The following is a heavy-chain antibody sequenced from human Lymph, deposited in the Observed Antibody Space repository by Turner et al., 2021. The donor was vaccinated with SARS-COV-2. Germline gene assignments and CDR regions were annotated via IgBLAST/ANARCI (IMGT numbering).Heavy chain of an antibody. J-gene: IGHJ4*02. CDR2: IKQDGSEK. V-gene: IGHV3-7*01. CDR1: GFTFSYYW. Sequence: EVQLVESGGGLVQPGGSLRLSCAASGFTFSYYWMSWVRQAPEKGLEWVANIKQDGSEKYYVDSVKGRFTISRDNAKNSLFLQMNSLGAEDTAVYYCARMGSSSWYFDYWGQGTLVTVSS. D-gene: IGHD1-26*01. CDR3: ARMGSSSWYFDY.